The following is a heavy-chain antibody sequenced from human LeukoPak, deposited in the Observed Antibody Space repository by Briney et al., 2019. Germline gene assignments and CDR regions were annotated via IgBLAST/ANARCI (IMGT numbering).Heavy chain of an antibody. Sequence: PSETLSLTCTVSGGSITISGYYWSWIRQHPETGLEWIGYIYSSGRTYYNPSLKSRVFISVDTSKNQFSLKLSSVTAADTAVYYCARGRLYSSLDYWGQGTLVTVSS. CDR3: ARGRLYSSLDY. D-gene: IGHD6-13*01. V-gene: IGHV4-31*03. CDR1: GGSITISGYY. CDR2: IYSSGRT. J-gene: IGHJ4*02.